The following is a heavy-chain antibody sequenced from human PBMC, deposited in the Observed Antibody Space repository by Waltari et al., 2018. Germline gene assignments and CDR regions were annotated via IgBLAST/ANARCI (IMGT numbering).Heavy chain of an antibody. D-gene: IGHD3-10*01. CDR3: ARDLIRGTPDDFDY. V-gene: IGHV4-39*07. J-gene: IGHJ4*02. CDR1: GGSISSSSYY. CDR2: IYYSGST. Sequence: QLQLQESGPGLVKPSETLSLTCTVSGGSISSSSYYWGWIRQPPGKGLEWIGSIYYSGSTYYNPSLKSRVTISVDTSKNQFSLKLSSVTAADTAVYYCARDLIRGTPDDFDYWGQGTLVTVSS.